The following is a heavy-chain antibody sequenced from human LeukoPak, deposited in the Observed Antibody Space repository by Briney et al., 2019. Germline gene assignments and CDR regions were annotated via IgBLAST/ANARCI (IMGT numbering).Heavy chain of an antibody. V-gene: IGHV3-30*18. J-gene: IGHJ4*02. Sequence: GGSLRLSCAASGFTFSSYGMHWVRQAPGKGLEWVAVISYDGSNKYYADSVKGRFTISRDNSKNTLYLQMNSLRAEDTAVYYCAKDLYTMVRGVPFDYRGQGTLVTVSS. CDR2: ISYDGSNK. CDR1: GFTFSSYG. CDR3: AKDLYTMVRGVPFDY. D-gene: IGHD3-10*01.